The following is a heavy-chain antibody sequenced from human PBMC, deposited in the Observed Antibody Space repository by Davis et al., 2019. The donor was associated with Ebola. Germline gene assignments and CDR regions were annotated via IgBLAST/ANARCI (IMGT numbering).Heavy chain of an antibody. CDR1: GGSINSHHW. J-gene: IGHJ6*02. V-gene: IGHV4-4*02. Sequence: PSETLSLTCVVSGGSINSHHWWTFVRPPPGKGLEWLGEINQSGGTNYNPSLRSRVTISVDKSKNQFSLRLTSVTAADTAVYFCARRPIWTGDSSFYYGMGVWGQGTTVTVSS. CDR3: ARRPIWTGDSSFYYGMGV. D-gene: IGHD3/OR15-3a*01. CDR2: INQSGGT.